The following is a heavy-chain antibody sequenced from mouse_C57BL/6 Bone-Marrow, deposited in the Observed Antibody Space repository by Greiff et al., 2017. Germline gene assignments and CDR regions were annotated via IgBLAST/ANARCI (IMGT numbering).Heavy chain of an antibody. V-gene: IGHV1-19*01. Sequence: EVQLQQSGPVLVKPGASVKMSCKASGYTFTDYYMHWVKQSHGQSLEWIGVINPYNGGTSYNQKFKGKATITVDKSSNTAYMELNSLTSEDSAVYSCANKSYGSSYWFAYWGQGTLVTVSA. CDR2: INPYNGGT. J-gene: IGHJ3*01. CDR1: GYTFTDYY. D-gene: IGHD1-1*01. CDR3: ANKSYGSSYWFAY.